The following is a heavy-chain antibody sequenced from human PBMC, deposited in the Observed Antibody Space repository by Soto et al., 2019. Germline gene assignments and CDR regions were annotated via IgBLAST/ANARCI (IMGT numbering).Heavy chain of an antibody. Sequence: ASVKVSCKASGCTFTSYGISWVRQAPGQGLEWMGWISAYNGNTNYAQKLQGRVTMTTDTSTSTAYMELRSLRSDDTAVYYCASGTTIFGVVITFDYWGQGTLVTVSS. CDR3: ASGTTIFGVVITFDY. D-gene: IGHD3-3*01. CDR2: ISAYNGNT. CDR1: GCTFTSYG. V-gene: IGHV1-18*01. J-gene: IGHJ4*02.